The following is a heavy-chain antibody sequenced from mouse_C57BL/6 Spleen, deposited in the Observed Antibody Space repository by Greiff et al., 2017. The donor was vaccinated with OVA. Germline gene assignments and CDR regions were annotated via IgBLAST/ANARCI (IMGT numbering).Heavy chain of an antibody. J-gene: IGHJ4*01. CDR2: ISSGSSTI. Sequence: EVKLVESGGGLVKPGGSLKLSCAASGFTFSDYGMHWVRQAPEKGLEWVAYISSGSSTIYYADTVKGRFTISRDNAKNTLFLQMTSLRSEDTAMYYCARTYGSSGYAMDYWGQGTSVTVSS. CDR3: ARTYGSSGYAMDY. CDR1: GFTFSDYG. D-gene: IGHD1-1*01. V-gene: IGHV5-17*01.